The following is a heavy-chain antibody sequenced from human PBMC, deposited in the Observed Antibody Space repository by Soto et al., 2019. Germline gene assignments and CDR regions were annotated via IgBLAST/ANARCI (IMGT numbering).Heavy chain of an antibody. D-gene: IGHD1-7*01. CDR2: IIPVFGSA. V-gene: IGHV1-69*01. CDR3: ARDAGWNYRYYDMEV. Sequence: QVQLVQSGAEVKKPGSSVKVSCKASGDTFSSYSITWVRQAPGQGLEWMGGIIPVFGSANYAQKFQGRVTITADESTRTAYMELNSLRSQDTAVYFCARDAGWNYRYYDMEVWGPVTTVTVSS. J-gene: IGHJ6*02. CDR1: GDTFSSYS.